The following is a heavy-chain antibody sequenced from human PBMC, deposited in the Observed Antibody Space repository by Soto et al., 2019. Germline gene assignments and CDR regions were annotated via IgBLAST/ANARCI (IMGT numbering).Heavy chain of an antibody. CDR1: GYIFVNYG. V-gene: IGHV1-18*01. J-gene: IGHJ6*02. CDR3: AMVDLSVQPTPQDV. CDR2: ISPYTGNT. D-gene: IGHD2-15*01. Sequence: QVQLEQSGDEVKKPGASVKVSCKASGYIFVNYGIAWVRQAPGQGLEWLGWISPYTGNTYYATKVKGRLTLTTDTYPSSACTDLGMLTSADTAVYYCAMVDLSVQPTPQDVWGQGTTVPVS.